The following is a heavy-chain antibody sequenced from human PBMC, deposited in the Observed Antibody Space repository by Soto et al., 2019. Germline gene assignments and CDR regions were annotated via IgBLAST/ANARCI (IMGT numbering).Heavy chain of an antibody. D-gene: IGHD4-17*01. CDR3: AGGGGDPDWYLDL. Sequence: SETLSLTCAVSGASMSSGGYSWSWIRQPPGKGLEWIGSIYHGGSTYYSPSLQSRVTLSVDRSNSQFSLKLRSVTAADTAVYYCAGGGGDPDWYLDLWGRGTLVTVSS. CDR2: IYHGGST. V-gene: IGHV4-30-2*01. CDR1: GASMSSGGYS. J-gene: IGHJ2*01.